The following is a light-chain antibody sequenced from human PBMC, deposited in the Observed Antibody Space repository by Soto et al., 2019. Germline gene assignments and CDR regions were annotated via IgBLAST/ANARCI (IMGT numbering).Light chain of an antibody. J-gene: IGKJ4*01. Sequence: DIQLTQSPSFLSASVGARVTITCRASQGISSYLAWYQQKPGKAPKLLIYAASTLQSGVPSRFSGSGSGAEFNLTINRLQSEDCAVYECQPYNNWTLTFGGGT. CDR2: AAS. V-gene: IGKV1-9*01. CDR3: QPYNNWTLT. CDR1: QGISSY.